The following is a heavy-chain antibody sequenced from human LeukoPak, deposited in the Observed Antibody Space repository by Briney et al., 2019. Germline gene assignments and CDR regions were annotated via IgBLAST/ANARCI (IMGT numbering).Heavy chain of an antibody. CDR2: IYSGGST. CDR1: VFTVSSHY. V-gene: IGHV3-53*04. Sequence: GGSLRLSRAASVFTVSSHYMSWVRQAPGKGLEWVSVIYSGGSTYYADSVKGRFTISRHNSKNTLYLQMNSLRAEDTAVYYCARGLYHYDSLTGQWAPFDYWGRGTLVTVSS. CDR3: ARGLYHYDSLTGQWAPFDY. J-gene: IGHJ4*02. D-gene: IGHD3-9*01.